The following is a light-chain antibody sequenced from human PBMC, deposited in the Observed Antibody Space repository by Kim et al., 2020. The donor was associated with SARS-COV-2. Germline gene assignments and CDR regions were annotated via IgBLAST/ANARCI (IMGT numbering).Light chain of an antibody. CDR3: QQYNNWPLYT. CDR2: GAS. Sequence: VCPGERATLSCRASQSVRSFLAWYQQKPGQAPRLLIYGASTRATGIPARFSGSGSGTEFTLTISSLQSEDFVVYYCQQYNNWPLYTFGQGTKLEI. V-gene: IGKV3-15*01. J-gene: IGKJ2*01. CDR1: QSVRSF.